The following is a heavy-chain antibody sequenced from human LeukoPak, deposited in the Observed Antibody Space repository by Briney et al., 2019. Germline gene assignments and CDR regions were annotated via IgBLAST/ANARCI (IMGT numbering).Heavy chain of an antibody. D-gene: IGHD3-10*01. Sequence: GGSLRLSCAASGFTFSNAWMSWVRQAPGKGLEWVGRIKSKTDGGTTDYAAPVKGRFTISRDDSKNTLYLQMNSLKTEDTAVYYCTQGTEYYYGSGSHYWGQGTRVTVSS. V-gene: IGHV3-15*01. J-gene: IGHJ4*02. CDR3: TQGTEYYYGSGSHY. CDR1: GFTFSNAW. CDR2: IKSKTDGGTT.